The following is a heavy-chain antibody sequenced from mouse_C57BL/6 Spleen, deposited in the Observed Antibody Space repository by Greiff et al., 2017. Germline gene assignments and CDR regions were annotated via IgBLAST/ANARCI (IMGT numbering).Heavy chain of an antibody. CDR2: IDPSDSYT. CDR1: GYTFTSYW. Sequence: QVQLKQPGAELVKPGASVKLSCKASGYTFTSYWMQWVKQRPGQGLEWIGEIDPSDSYTNYNQKFKGKATLTVDTSSSTAYMQLSSLTSEDSAVYYCARWGLTGTWYFDYWGQGTTLTVSS. CDR3: ARWGLTGTWYFDY. D-gene: IGHD4-1*01. V-gene: IGHV1-50*01. J-gene: IGHJ2*01.